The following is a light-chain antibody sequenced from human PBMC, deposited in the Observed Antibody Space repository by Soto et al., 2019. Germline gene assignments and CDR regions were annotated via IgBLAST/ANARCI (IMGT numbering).Light chain of an antibody. CDR2: GNT. Sequence: HSVLTQPPSVSGAPGQQVTISCTGSSSNIGAGSDVHWYQQLPGTAPKLLIYGNTNRPPGVPDRFAGSKSGTSASLAITGLQAEDEADYYCQSDDRGRRLAYVFGTGTKLTVL. V-gene: IGLV1-40*01. CDR3: QSDDRGRRLAYV. J-gene: IGLJ1*01. CDR1: SSNIGAGSD.